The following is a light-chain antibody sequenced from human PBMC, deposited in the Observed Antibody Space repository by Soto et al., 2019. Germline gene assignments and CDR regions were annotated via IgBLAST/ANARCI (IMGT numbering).Light chain of an antibody. V-gene: IGLV1-40*01. Sequence: QSVLTQPPSVSGAPGQRFTISCSGTSSSIGAGYEVHWYHQLPGTAPKLVVSGNGNRPSGVPDRLSASKSGTSASLAITGLQAEDEADYYCGSYSNRGTLGVVFGGGTKLTVL. J-gene: IGLJ2*01. CDR1: SSSIGAGYE. CDR2: GNG. CDR3: GSYSNRGTLGVV.